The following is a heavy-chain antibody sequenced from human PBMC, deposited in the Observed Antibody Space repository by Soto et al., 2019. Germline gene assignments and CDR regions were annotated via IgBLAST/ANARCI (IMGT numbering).Heavy chain of an antibody. V-gene: IGHV1-69*02. Sequence: SVKVSCKASGCTFSSYTISWVRQAPGQGLEWMGRIIPILGIANYAQKFQGRVTITADKSTSTAYMELSSLRSEDTAVYYCATGTDYYDSSGYLSNRYYYYGMDVWGQGTTVTVSS. J-gene: IGHJ6*02. D-gene: IGHD3-22*01. CDR2: IIPILGIA. CDR3: ATGTDYYDSSGYLSNRYYYYGMDV. CDR1: GCTFSSYT.